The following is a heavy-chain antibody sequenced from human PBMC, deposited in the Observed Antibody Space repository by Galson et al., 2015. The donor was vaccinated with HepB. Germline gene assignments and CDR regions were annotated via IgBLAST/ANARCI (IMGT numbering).Heavy chain of an antibody. V-gene: IGHV3-30-3*01. CDR2: ISYDGSNR. CDR3: ARGGSKDYYYYMDV. CDR1: GFTFSSYA. J-gene: IGHJ6*03. D-gene: IGHD3-10*01. Sequence: SLRLSCAASGFTFSSYAMHWVRQAPGKGLEWVAVISYDGSNRYYADSVKGRFTISRDNSKNTLYLQMNSLRAEDTAVYYCARGGSKDYYYYMDVWGKGTTVTVSS.